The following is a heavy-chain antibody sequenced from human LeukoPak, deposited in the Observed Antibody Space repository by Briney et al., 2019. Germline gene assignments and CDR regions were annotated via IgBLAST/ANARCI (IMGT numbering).Heavy chain of an antibody. V-gene: IGHV3-7*01. J-gene: IGHJ4*02. CDR2: IRQDGSQK. Sequence: VHLGGSLRLSCAASGFTFSRHWMAWVRQAPGKGLEWVATIRQDGSQKYYVDSVRGRFTISRDNAKDSLFLQMNSLRVEDTAVYYCARESAGSVSLVEFDYWGQGALVSVSS. D-gene: IGHD1-1*01. CDR1: GFTFSRHW. CDR3: ARESAGSVSLVEFDY.